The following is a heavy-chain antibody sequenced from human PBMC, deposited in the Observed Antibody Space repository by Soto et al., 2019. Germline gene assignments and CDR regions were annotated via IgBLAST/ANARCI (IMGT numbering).Heavy chain of an antibody. J-gene: IGHJ4*02. D-gene: IGHD2-2*01. V-gene: IGHV1-46*01. CDR1: GYTFSNFF. CDR2: INPIGGTT. Sequence: SVKVSCKASGYTFSNFFMHWVRQAPGQGLEWMGIINPIGGTTAYAQIFQGRVAMTRDASTSTVYMELSSLRSEDTAVYYCARENWATSPSFDYWGQGTLVTVSS. CDR3: ARENWATSPSFDY.